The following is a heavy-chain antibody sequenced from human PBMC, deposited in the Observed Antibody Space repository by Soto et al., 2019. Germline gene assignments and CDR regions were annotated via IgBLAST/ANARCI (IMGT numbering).Heavy chain of an antibody. J-gene: IGHJ4*02. D-gene: IGHD3-22*01. CDR1: GFTFSDYY. Sequence: GGSLRLSCAASGFTFSDYYMSWIRQAPGKGLEWVSYISSSGSTIYYADSVKGRFTISRYNAKNSLYLQMNSLRAEDTAVYYCARDYYDSSGYYDYFDYWGQGTLVTVSS. V-gene: IGHV3-11*01. CDR3: ARDYYDSSGYYDYFDY. CDR2: ISSSGSTI.